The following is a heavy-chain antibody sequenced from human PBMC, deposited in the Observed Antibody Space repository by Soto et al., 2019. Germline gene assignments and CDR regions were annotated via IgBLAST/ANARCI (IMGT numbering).Heavy chain of an antibody. V-gene: IGHV3-33*01. J-gene: IGHJ4*02. CDR1: GFTFSSYG. CDR2: IWYDGSNK. Sequence: QVQLVESGGGVVQPGRSLRLSCAASGFTFSSYGMHWVRQAPGKGLEWVAVIWYDGSNKYYADSVKGRFTISRDNSKNTLYLQMNSLRAEDTAVYYCARDRMGGIVGALDYWGQGTLVTVSS. CDR3: ARDRMGGIVGALDY. D-gene: IGHD1-26*01.